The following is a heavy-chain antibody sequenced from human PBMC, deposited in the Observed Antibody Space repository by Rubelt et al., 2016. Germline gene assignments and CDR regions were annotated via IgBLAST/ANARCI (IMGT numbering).Heavy chain of an antibody. Sequence: LSLKSRVTISVDTSKNQFSLKLSSVTAAETAVYYCASVVVVVAATRSWFDPWGQGTLVTVSS. CDR3: ASVVVVVAATRSWFDP. V-gene: IGHV4-39*01. J-gene: IGHJ5*02. D-gene: IGHD2-15*01.